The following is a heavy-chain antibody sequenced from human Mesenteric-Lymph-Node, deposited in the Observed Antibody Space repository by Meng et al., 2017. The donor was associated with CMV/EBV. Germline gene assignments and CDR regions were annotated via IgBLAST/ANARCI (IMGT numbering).Heavy chain of an antibody. CDR1: GYTFTAYY. V-gene: IGHV1-8*02. D-gene: IGHD2-2*01. CDR3: ARGPGIVVVPAQLSYCMDV. CDR2: MNPNSGNT. J-gene: IGHJ6*02. Sequence: ASVKVSCKTSGYTFTAYYLHWVRQATGQGLEWMGWMNPNSGNTGYAQKFQGRVTMTRNTSISTAYMELSSLRSEDTAVYYCARGPGIVVVPAQLSYCMDVWGQGTTVTVSS.